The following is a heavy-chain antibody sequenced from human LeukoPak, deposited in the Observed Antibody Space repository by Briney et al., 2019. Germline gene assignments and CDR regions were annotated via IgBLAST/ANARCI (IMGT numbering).Heavy chain of an antibody. Sequence: GGSLRLSCAASGFIFSSYWMSWVRQAPGKGLEWAANIKQDGSEKYYVDSVKGRFTISRDNAKNSLYLQMNSLRAEDTAVYYCARVSRAYDYVWGSYRSHYSFDYWGQGTLVTVSS. CDR1: GFIFSSYW. CDR2: IKQDGSEK. V-gene: IGHV3-7*01. D-gene: IGHD3-16*02. CDR3: ARVSRAYDYVWGSYRSHYSFDY. J-gene: IGHJ4*02.